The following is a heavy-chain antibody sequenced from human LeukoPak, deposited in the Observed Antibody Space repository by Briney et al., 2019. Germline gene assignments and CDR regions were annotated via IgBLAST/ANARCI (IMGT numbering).Heavy chain of an antibody. J-gene: IGHJ4*02. Sequence: ASVKVSCKASRYTFTGYYMHWVRQAPGQGLEWMGWINPNSGGTNYAQKFQGRVTMTRDTSISTAYMELSRLRSDDTAAYYCARTSYSGYDLGYWGQGTLVTVSS. CDR1: RYTFTGYY. D-gene: IGHD5-12*01. V-gene: IGHV1-2*02. CDR2: INPNSGGT. CDR3: ARTSYSGYDLGY.